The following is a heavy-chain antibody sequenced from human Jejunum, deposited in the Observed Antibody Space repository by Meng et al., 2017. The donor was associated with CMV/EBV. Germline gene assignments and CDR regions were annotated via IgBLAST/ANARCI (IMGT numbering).Heavy chain of an antibody. D-gene: IGHD3-9*01. J-gene: IGHJ6*02. CDR3: ARTLYYDILTGYYAPYYYYGMDV. CDR2: ISTAGDSV. V-gene: IGHV3-11*01. Sequence: WFRQAPGKGLAWVSYISTAGDSVYYADSVTGRFTISRDNAKNSVYLQMNSLRAEDTAVYYCARTLYYDILTGYYAPYYYYGMDVWGQGTTVTVSS.